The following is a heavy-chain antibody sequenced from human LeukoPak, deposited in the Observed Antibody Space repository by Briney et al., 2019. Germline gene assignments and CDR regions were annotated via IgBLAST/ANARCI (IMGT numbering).Heavy chain of an antibody. CDR3: AIHCSGGSCYSVYMDV. J-gene: IGHJ6*03. D-gene: IGHD2-15*01. V-gene: IGHV1-2*02. CDR2: INPNSGGT. Sequence: GASVKVSCKASGYTFTGYYMHWVRQAPGQGLEWMGWINPNSGGTNYAQKFQGRVTMTRDTSISTAYMELSRLRSDDTAVYYCAIHCSGGSCYSVYMDVWGKGTTDTVSS. CDR1: GYTFTGYY.